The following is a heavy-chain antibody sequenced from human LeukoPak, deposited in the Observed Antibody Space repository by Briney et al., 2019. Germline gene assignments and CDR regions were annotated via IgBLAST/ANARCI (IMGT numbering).Heavy chain of an antibody. D-gene: IGHD6-13*01. CDR2: IYPGDSDT. J-gene: IGHJ4*02. Sequence: GESLKISCKGSGYSFTSFWIGWVRQMPGKGLEWMGVIYPGDSDTRYSPSFQGQVTIPADKSINTAYLQWSSLKASDTAMYYCATALFSSTWYAGSDYWGQGTLVTVSS. CDR3: ATALFSSTWYAGSDY. V-gene: IGHV5-51*01. CDR1: GYSFTSFW.